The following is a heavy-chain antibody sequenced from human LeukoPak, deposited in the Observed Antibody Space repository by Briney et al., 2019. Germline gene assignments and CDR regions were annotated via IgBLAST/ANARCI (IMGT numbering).Heavy chain of an antibody. CDR3: AKGDQLVLGATDY. J-gene: IGHJ4*02. Sequence: GGSLRLSCAASGFTFSTFAMIWVRQPPGKGLEWVSSIFPSGDEIHYADSVRGRFTISRDNSKSTLSLQMNSLRAEDTAIYYCAKGDQLVLGATDYWGQGTLVTVSS. V-gene: IGHV3-23*01. CDR2: IFPSGDEI. CDR1: GFTFSTFA. D-gene: IGHD6-6*01.